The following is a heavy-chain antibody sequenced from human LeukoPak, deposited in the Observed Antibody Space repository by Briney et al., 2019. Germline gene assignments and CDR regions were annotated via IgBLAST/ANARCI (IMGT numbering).Heavy chain of an antibody. CDR1: GGSISSYY. D-gene: IGHD4-23*01. J-gene: IGHJ4*02. Sequence: PSQSLSLTCTVSGGSISSYYWSWIRQPAGKGLESIGHISTSGSTNYHPSLKSRVTMSVDTSKNQFSLKLSSVTAADTAVYYCARHYTVVTPDFDSWGQGTLVTVSS. V-gene: IGHV4-4*07. CDR3: ARHYTVVTPDFDS. CDR2: ISTSGST.